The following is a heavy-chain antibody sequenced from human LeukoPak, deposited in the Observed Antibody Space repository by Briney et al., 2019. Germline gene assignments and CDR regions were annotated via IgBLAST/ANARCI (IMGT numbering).Heavy chain of an antibody. J-gene: IGHJ4*02. CDR2: TYYRSRWYN. D-gene: IGHD3-10*01. CDR1: GDSVSSNSAA. CDR3: ARDLRYYGSGSYSFDY. Sequence: SQTLSLTCVISGDSVSSNSAAWNWIRQSPSRGLEWLGRTYYRSRWYNDYAVSVKSRITINPDTSKNQFSLQLNSVTPEDTAVYYCARDLRYYGSGSYSFDYWGQGTLVTVSS. V-gene: IGHV6-1*01.